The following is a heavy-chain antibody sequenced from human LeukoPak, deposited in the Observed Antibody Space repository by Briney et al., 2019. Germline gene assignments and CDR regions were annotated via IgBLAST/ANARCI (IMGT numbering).Heavy chain of an antibody. CDR3: ARLYGDYGAFDI. CDR2: IWYDGSKK. D-gene: IGHD4-17*01. J-gene: IGHJ3*02. V-gene: IGHV3-33*03. CDR1: GYTFSSHG. Sequence: GGSLRLSCAASGYTFSSHGMHWVRQAPGKGLEWVALIWYDGSKKYYADSVKGRFTISRDNSKNTVYLQMNSLRAEDTAVYYCARLYGDYGAFDIWGQGTMVTVSS.